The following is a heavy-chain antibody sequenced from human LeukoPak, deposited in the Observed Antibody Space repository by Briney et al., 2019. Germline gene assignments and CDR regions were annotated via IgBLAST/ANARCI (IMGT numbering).Heavy chain of an antibody. V-gene: IGHV4-39*07. D-gene: IGHD2-8*01. CDR3: ARACTNGVCSLYYYYYMDV. CDR1: GGSTSSSSYY. CDR2: IYYSGST. J-gene: IGHJ6*03. Sequence: PSETLSLTCTVSGGSTSSSSYYWGWIRQPPGKGLEWIGSIYYSGSTYYNPSLKGRVTISVDTSKNQFSLKLSSVTAADTAVYYCARACTNGVCSLYYYYYMDVWGKGTTVTVSS.